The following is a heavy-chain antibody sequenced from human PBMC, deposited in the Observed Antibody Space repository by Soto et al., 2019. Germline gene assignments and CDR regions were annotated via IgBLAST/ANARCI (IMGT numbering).Heavy chain of an antibody. CDR1: GGTFSSYT. CDR2: IIPILGIA. D-gene: IGHD3-3*01. CDR3: ARRNFGAIDPFDY. Sequence: ASVKVSCKASGGTFSSYTISWVRQAPGQGLEWMGRIIPILGIANYAQKFQGRVTITADKSTSTAYMELGSLRSEDTAVYYCARRNFGAIDPFDYWGQGTLVTVSS. J-gene: IGHJ4*02. V-gene: IGHV1-69*02.